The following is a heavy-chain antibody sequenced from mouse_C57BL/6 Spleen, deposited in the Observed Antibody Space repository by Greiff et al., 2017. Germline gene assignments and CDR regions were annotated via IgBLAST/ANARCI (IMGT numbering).Heavy chain of an antibody. CDR3: VTTLYAMDY. CDR1: GFSFNTYA. Sequence: EVQGVESGGGLVKPKGSLKLSCAASGFSFNTYAMNWVRQAPGKGLEWVARIRSKSNNYATYYADSVKDRFTISRDDSESMLYLQMNNLKTEDTAMYYCVTTLYAMDYWGQGTSVTVSS. J-gene: IGHJ4*01. V-gene: IGHV10-1*01. CDR2: IRSKSNNYAT. D-gene: IGHD2-1*01.